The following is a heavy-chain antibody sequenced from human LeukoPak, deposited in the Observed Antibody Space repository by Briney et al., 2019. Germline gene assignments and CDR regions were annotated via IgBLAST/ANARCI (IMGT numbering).Heavy chain of an antibody. V-gene: IGHV3-7*01. CDR3: AREGYDFWSGYFRGLDF. CDR2: IKQDGSEK. J-gene: IGHJ4*02. Sequence: PGGSLRLSCAASGFTFRNYWMNWVRHTPGKGLEWVANIKQDGSEKYYVDSVKGRFTISRDNAKNSLYLQMDSLRAVDTAVYYCAREGYDFWSGYFRGLDFWGLGTLVTVPS. CDR1: GFTFRNYW. D-gene: IGHD3-3*01.